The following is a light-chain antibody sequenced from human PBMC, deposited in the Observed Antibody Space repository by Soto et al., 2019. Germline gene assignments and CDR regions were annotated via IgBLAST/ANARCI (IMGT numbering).Light chain of an antibody. J-gene: IGLJ2*01. Sequence: SYELTQPPSVSVAPGQTASITCGGNNIGAKGVHWYQQKNPGQAPVLVVFDDRARPSAIPERFSGSNSGNTATLTISRVEAGDEADYYCQGWHSTSVRVFGGGTKLTVL. CDR1: NIGAKG. V-gene: IGLV3-21*02. CDR3: QGWHSTSVRV. CDR2: DDR.